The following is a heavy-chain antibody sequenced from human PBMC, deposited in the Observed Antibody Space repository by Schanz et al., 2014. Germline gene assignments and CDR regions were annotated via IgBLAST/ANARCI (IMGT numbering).Heavy chain of an antibody. D-gene: IGHD3-22*01. CDR2: IRYDGSSK. J-gene: IGHJ4*02. V-gene: IGHV3-30*02. CDR3: AKEDRTHSSDYVY. CDR1: GFTFSSYS. Sequence: QVQLVESGGGVVQPGGSLRLSCAASGFTFSSYSMHWVRPAPGKGLEWVAFIRYDGSSKYYADSVRGRFTISRDDSKNTMYLQMNRPRPADTAVYYCAKEDRTHSSDYVYWGQGTLVTVSS.